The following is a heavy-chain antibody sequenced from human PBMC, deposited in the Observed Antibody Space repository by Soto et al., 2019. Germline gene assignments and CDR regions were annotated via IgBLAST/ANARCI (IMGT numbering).Heavy chain of an antibody. CDR3: ARLHGYCISSSCHGHYAMDV. CDR1: GGSISSGGYS. Sequence: PSETLSLTCAVSGGSISSGGYSWSWIRQPPGKGLEWIGYIYHSGSIYYNPSLNSRVTVSVDTSKNQFSLKATSVTAADTAVYYCARLHGYCISSSCHGHYAMDVWGQGTTVTVSS. V-gene: IGHV4-30-2*03. CDR2: IYHSGSI. J-gene: IGHJ6*02. D-gene: IGHD2-2*01.